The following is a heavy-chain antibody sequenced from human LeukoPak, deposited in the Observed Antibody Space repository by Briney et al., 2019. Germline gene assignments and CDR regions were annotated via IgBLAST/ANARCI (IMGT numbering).Heavy chain of an antibody. CDR2: IKPSGRSSGTT. V-gene: IGHV1-46*01. D-gene: IGHD6-13*01. CDR1: GSTFTIYF. CDR3: AREPPAGTNFDF. J-gene: IGHJ4*02. Sequence: ASVKLCFSASGSTFTIYFLQLVRLPPGPGVEWVGVIKPSGRSSGTTRYAQKCQGRVSTTRDTSTSTVYMELSSLRSEDTAVYYSAREPPAGTNFDFWGEGTLVTVSS.